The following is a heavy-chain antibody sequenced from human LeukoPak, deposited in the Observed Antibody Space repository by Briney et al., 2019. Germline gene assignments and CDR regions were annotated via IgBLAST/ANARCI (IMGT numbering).Heavy chain of an antibody. V-gene: IGHV3-30*03. CDR1: GFTFSSYG. J-gene: IGHJ4*02. CDR2: ISYDGSDK. CDR3: ARGPDSMTSFDF. D-gene: IGHD2/OR15-2a*01. Sequence: GGSLRLSCAASGFTFSSYGMHWVRQAPGKGLEWVAVISYDGSDKYYADSVKGRFTISRDNSKNTLYLQMNSLRAEDTAVYYCARGPDSMTSFDFRGQGTLVTVSS.